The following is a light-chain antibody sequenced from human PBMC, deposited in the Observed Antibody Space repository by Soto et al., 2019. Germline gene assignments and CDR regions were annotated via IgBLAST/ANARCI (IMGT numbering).Light chain of an antibody. CDR1: QGISSW. Sequence: DIQMTQSPSSVSASVGDRVTITCRASQGISSWLAWYQQKPGKAPKLLIYKASTLKSGVPSRFSGSGSGTDFTLTISSVQPEDFATYFCQHTYRTPWTFGQGTKVDIK. CDR3: QHTYRTPWT. J-gene: IGKJ1*01. CDR2: KAS. V-gene: IGKV1-12*01.